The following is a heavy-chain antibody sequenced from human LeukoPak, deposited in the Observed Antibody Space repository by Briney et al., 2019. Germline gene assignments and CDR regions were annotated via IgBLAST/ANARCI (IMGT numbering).Heavy chain of an antibody. CDR2: ISSSSSCI. D-gene: IGHD1-26*01. J-gene: IGHJ4*02. Sequence: GGSLRLSCAASGFTFSSYSMNWVRQAPGKGLEWVSTISSSSSCIYYADSVKGRFTISRDNAKNSLYLQMNSLRAEDTAVYYCATNSGSYHIDYWGQGTLVTVSS. CDR3: ATNSGSYHIDY. CDR1: GFTFSSYS. V-gene: IGHV3-21*01.